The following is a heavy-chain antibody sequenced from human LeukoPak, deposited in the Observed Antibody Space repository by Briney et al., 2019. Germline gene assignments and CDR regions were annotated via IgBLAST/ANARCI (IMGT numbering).Heavy chain of an antibody. CDR1: GFTFGDYA. CDR2: IRSEAYGGTT. Sequence: GGSLRLSCTASGFTFGDYAMSWVRQAPGKGLEWVGFIRSEAYGGTTEYAASVKGRFTISRDDSKSIAYLQMNSLKTEDTAVYYCTRDSDFGVVPRFPFQTPYYFDYWGQGTLVTVSS. CDR3: TRDSDFGVVPRFPFQTPYYFDY. J-gene: IGHJ4*02. D-gene: IGHD3-3*01. V-gene: IGHV3-49*04.